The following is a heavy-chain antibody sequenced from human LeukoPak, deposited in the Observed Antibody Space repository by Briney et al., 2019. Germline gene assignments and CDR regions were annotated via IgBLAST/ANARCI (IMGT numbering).Heavy chain of an antibody. CDR2: IYYSGST. D-gene: IGHD3-10*01. J-gene: IGHJ3*02. V-gene: IGHV4-59*08. CDR3: ARQGTADAFDI. Sequence: PSETLSLTCAVYGGSFSGYYWSWIRQPPGKGLEWIGYIYYSGSTNYNPSLKSRVTISVDTSKNQFSLKLSSVTAADTAVYYCARQGTADAFDIWGQGTMVTVSS. CDR1: GGSFSGYY.